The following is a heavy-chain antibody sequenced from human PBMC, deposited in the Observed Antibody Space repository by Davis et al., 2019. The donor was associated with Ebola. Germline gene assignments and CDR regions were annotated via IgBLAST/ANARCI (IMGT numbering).Heavy chain of an antibody. CDR1: GFTFSGYA. J-gene: IGHJ4*02. D-gene: IGHD7-27*01. CDR3: ARDPRPGEVDY. CDR2: TDSGGHST. Sequence: GESLKISCAASGFTFSGYAMTWFRQAPGRGLEWVSTTDSGGHSTYYADSVKGRFTISRDNSKNTLYLQMNSLRAEDTAVYYCARDPRPGEVDYWGQGTLVTVSS. V-gene: IGHV3-23*01.